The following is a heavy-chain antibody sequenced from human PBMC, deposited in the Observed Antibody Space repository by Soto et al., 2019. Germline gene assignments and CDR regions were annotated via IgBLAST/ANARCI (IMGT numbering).Heavy chain of an antibody. Sequence: QVQLVQSGAEVKKPGASVKVSCKASGYTFTGYYMHWVRQAPGQGLEWMGWNNPNSGDTKYAQKFQGRVTMTRDTSTRTAYMEVSRLTSDDTAVYYCARSLSTIGGRPDSWGQGTLVTVSS. V-gene: IGHV1-2*02. CDR2: NNPNSGDT. D-gene: IGHD6-6*01. CDR3: ARSLSTIGGRPDS. CDR1: GYTFTGYY. J-gene: IGHJ4*02.